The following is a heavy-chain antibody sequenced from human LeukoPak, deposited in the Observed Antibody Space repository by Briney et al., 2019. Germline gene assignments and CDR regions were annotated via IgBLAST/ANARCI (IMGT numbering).Heavy chain of an antibody. V-gene: IGHV3-11*01. Sequence: PGGSLRLSCAASGFTFSDYYMSWIRQAPGKGLEWVSYISSSDSTIYYADSVKGRFTISRDNAKNSLYLQMSSLRAEDTAVYYCARGSNYGDREEYFQHWGQGTLVTVSS. D-gene: IGHD4-17*01. CDR1: GFTFSDYY. CDR2: ISSSDSTI. CDR3: ARGSNYGDREEYFQH. J-gene: IGHJ1*01.